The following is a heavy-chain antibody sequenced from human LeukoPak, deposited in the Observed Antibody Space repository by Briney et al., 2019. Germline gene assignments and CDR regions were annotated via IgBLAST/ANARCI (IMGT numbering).Heavy chain of an antibody. CDR2: IIPMFGTA. V-gene: IGHV1-69*05. CDR3: ARASSAYYDILTGYYYFEY. J-gene: IGHJ4*02. D-gene: IGHD3-9*01. Sequence: GASVKVSCKASGGTFSSDEISWVRQAPGQGLEWMGGIIPMFGTANYAQKFQGRVTITRDTSISTVYMKLSSLRSEDTALYFCARASSAYYDILTGYYYFEYWGQGTLLTVSS. CDR1: GGTFSSDE.